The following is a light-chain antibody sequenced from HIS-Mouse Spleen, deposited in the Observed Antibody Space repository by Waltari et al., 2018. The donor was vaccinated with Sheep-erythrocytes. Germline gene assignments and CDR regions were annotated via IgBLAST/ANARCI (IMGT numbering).Light chain of an antibody. CDR2: DVS. CDR1: SSDVGGYNY. CDR3: CSYAGSYNHV. Sequence: QSALTQPRSVSGSPGQSVTISCTGTSSDVGGYNYVSWYQQHPGKAPTLMINDVSKRPSGVPDRFSGSKSGNTASLTISGLQAEDEADYYCCSYAGSYNHVFATGTKVTVL. V-gene: IGLV2-11*01. J-gene: IGLJ1*01.